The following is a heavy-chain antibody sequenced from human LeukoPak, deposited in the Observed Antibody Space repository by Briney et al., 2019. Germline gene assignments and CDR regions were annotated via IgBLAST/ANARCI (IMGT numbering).Heavy chain of an antibody. CDR1: GVSISGNYYF. CDR2: IAYSGST. Sequence: SETLSLTCNVSGVSISGNYYFWGWIRQPPGKGLEWIGRIAYSGSTYYNPSLKSRVTISADTSKNQFSLRLTSVTAADTAVYYCARHADCLGDCYRNWGQGTLVIVSS. J-gene: IGHJ4*02. CDR3: ARHADCLGDCYRN. V-gene: IGHV4-39*01. D-gene: IGHD2-21*02.